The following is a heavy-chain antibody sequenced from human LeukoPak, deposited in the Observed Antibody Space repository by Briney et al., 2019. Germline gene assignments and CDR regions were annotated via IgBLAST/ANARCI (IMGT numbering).Heavy chain of an antibody. Sequence: SSETLSLTCTVSGGSISSSSYYWGWIRQPPGKGLEWIGSIHYSGSTNYNPSLKSRVTISVDTSKNQFSLKLSSVTAADTAVYYCARRGWLRTNWFDPWGQGTLVTVSS. J-gene: IGHJ5*02. D-gene: IGHD5-12*01. CDR2: IHYSGST. V-gene: IGHV4-39*07. CDR1: GGSISSSSYY. CDR3: ARRGWLRTNWFDP.